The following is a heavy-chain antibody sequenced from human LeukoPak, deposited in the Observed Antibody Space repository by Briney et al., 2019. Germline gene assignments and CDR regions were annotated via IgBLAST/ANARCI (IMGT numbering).Heavy chain of an antibody. D-gene: IGHD1-1*01. CDR2: IYAGGNT. Sequence: PGGSLRLSCAASGFTVSNNYMNWVRQAPGKGLEAVSVIYAGGNTYYSDSVKGRFTISRDNSKNTLYLQMNNLRAEDTAIYYCAKTHNWNDDYFDYWGQGTLVTVSS. J-gene: IGHJ4*02. V-gene: IGHV3-53*01. CDR1: GFTVSNNY. CDR3: AKTHNWNDDYFDY.